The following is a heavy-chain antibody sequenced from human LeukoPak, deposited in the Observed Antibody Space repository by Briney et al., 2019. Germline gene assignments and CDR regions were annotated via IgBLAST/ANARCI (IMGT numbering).Heavy chain of an antibody. D-gene: IGHD3-22*01. CDR2: ISGSGGGS. CDR1: GFNFSSYA. J-gene: IGHJ4*02. Sequence: PGGSLRLSCAASGFNFSSYAMGWVRQAPGKGLEWISAISGSGGGSYFADSVKGRFTISRDNSKNTVYLQMNSLRAEDTAVYYCAKPAYYDSNGYYSPFDYWGQGTLVTVSS. CDR3: AKPAYYDSNGYYSPFDY. V-gene: IGHV3-23*01.